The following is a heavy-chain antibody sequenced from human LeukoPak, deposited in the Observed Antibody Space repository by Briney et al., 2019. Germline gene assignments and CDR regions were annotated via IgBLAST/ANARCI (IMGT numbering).Heavy chain of an antibody. CDR2: ISGSGGST. V-gene: IGHV3-23*01. J-gene: IGHJ4*02. Sequence: PGGSLRLSCAASGFTFSSYAMSWVRQAPGKGLEWVSAISGSGGSTYYADSVKGRFTISRDNSKNTLYLQMNSLRAEDTAIYYCARATDRPSYFGYWGQGTLVTVSS. CDR3: ARATDRPSYFGY. CDR1: GFTFSSYA.